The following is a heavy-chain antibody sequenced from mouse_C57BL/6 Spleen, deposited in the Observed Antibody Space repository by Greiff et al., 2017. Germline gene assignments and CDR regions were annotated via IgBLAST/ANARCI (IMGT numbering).Heavy chain of an antibody. J-gene: IGHJ3*01. CDR3: ARTYDYAWFAY. D-gene: IGHD2-4*01. V-gene: IGHV1-76*01. CDR1: GYTFTDYY. CDR2: IYPGSGNT. Sequence: QVQLQQSGAELVRPGASVKLSCKASGYTFTDYYIYWVKQRPGQGLEWIARIYPGSGNTYYNEKFKGKATLTAEKSSSTAYMQLSSLTSEDSAVYFCARTYDYAWFAYWGQGTLVTVSA.